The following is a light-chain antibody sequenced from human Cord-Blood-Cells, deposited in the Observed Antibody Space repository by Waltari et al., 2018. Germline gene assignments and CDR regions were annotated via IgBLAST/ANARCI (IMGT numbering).Light chain of an antibody. CDR1: SSDVGGCNS. V-gene: IGLV2-8*01. CDR3: SSYAGSNNLV. CDR2: EVS. Sequence: QSALTQPPSASASPGQSVTISCTGTSSDVGGCNSVSWYQPPPGKAPKLMIYEVSKRPSGVPDRFSGSKSGNTASLTVSGLQAEDEADYYCSSYAGSNNLVFGGGTKLTVL. J-gene: IGLJ2*01.